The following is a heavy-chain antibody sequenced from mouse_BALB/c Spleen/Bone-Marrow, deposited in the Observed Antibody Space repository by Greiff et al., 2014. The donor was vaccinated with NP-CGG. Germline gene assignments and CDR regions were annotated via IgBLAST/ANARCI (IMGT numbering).Heavy chain of an antibody. CDR1: GYSFTGYH. Sequence: VHVKQSGPELVKPGASVKISCKASGYSFTGYHMHWVKQSHGNSLDWIGYIYPYNGVSSYNQKFKGKATLTVDKSSSTAYMELRSLTSDDSAVYYCESRGEYFDVWGAGTTVTVSS. CDR3: ESRGEYFDV. J-gene: IGHJ1*01. CDR2: IYPYNGVS. V-gene: IGHV1-31*01.